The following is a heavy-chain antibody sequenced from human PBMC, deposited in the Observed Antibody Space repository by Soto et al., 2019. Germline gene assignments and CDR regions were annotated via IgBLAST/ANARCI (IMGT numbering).Heavy chain of an antibody. D-gene: IGHD3-3*01. CDR1: GYTFTSYD. CDR2: MNPNSGNT. J-gene: IGHJ5*02. V-gene: IGHV1-8*01. Sequence: ASVKVSCNASGYTFTSYDINWVRPATGQGLEWMGWMNPNSGNTGYAQKVQGRVTMTRNTSISTAYMELSSLRSEDTAVYYCARGRLNDFWRGHKNWFDPWGQGTLVTVSS. CDR3: ARGRLNDFWRGHKNWFDP.